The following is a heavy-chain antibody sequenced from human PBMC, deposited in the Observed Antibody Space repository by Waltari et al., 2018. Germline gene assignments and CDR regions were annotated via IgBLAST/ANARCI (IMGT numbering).Heavy chain of an antibody. D-gene: IGHD3-10*01. CDR3: ARASLSVRNWFDA. Sequence: QVPLRESGPGPVKSSETLSLTCNVPGGPINNSHWTWIRQPAGKTLEWIGRLYPSGATNYSPSLGNRVTMSLDTSKKQFSLTLTSVAASDTAVYFCARASLSVRNWFDAWGQGALVTVSS. CDR1: GGPINNSH. CDR2: LYPSGAT. V-gene: IGHV4-4*07. J-gene: IGHJ5*02.